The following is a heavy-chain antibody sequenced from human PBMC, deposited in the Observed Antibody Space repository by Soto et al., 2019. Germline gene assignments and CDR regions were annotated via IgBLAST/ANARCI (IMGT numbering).Heavy chain of an antibody. V-gene: IGHV1-69*01. CDR2: IIPIFGTA. CDR3: ARGGGEDIVVVPPAIYDYYYGMDV. Sequence: QVQLVQSGAEVKKPGSSVKVSCKASGGTFSSYAISWVRQAPGQGLEWMGGIIPIFGTANYAQKFQGRVTITADESTRTAYRELSSLRSEDTDVYYCARGGGEDIVVVPPAIYDYYYGMDVWGQGTTVTVS. CDR1: GGTFSSYA. D-gene: IGHD2-2*02. J-gene: IGHJ6*02.